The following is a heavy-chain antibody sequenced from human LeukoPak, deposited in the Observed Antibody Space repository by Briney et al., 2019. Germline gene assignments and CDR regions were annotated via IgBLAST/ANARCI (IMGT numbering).Heavy chain of an antibody. V-gene: IGHV1-24*01. J-gene: IGHJ3*02. CDR2: FGPEDGET. D-gene: IGHD1-26*01. CDR3: ATDGNGRRYAFDI. Sequence: GASVKVSCKVSGYTLTELSMHWVRQAPGKGLGWMGGFGPEDGETIYAQKFQGRVTMTEDTSTDTAYMELSSPRSEDTAVYYCATDGNGRRYAFDIWGQGTMVTVSS. CDR1: GYTLTELS.